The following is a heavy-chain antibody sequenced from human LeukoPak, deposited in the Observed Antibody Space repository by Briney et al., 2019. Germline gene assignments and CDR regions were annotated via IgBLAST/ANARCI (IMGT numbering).Heavy chain of an antibody. V-gene: IGHV3-53*01. CDR2: IYSGGTT. D-gene: IGHD3-10*01. J-gene: IGHJ4*02. Sequence: GYLRLYCAASGFTVSSNYMTWVRQAPGKGLKWVSVIYSGGTTYYADSVKGRFTISRDNSKNTLYLQMSSLRVEDTAVYYCARDYTFGSGSYDYWGQGTLVTVSS. CDR3: ARDYTFGSGSYDY. CDR1: GFTVSSNY.